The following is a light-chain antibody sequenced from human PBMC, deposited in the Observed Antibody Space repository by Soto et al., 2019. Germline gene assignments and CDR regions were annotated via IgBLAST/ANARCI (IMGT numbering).Light chain of an antibody. V-gene: IGKV3-11*01. Sequence: TVFTQSPATLSLSPGERATLSVRARQTISKYLAWYQQKPGQAPRLLIDDASNRATGIPARFSGRGSGTDFTLTISRLEPEDFAVYYCQQYHSYWTFGQGTKVDIK. CDR2: DAS. CDR1: QTISKY. J-gene: IGKJ1*01. CDR3: QQYHSYWT.